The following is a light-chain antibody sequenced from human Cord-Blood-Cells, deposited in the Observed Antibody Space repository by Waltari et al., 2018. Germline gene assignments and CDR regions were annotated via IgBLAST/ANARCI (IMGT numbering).Light chain of an antibody. Sequence: QSALTQPASVSGSPGQSPTISCTGPSSDVGGYNYVSWYQQHPGKAPKLMIYDVSSRPAVVSNRFSGSKSGNTASLTISGLQAEDEADYYCSSYTSSSTLFGTGTKVTVL. J-gene: IGLJ1*01. V-gene: IGLV2-14*01. CDR3: SSYTSSSTL. CDR1: SSDVGGYNY. CDR2: DVS.